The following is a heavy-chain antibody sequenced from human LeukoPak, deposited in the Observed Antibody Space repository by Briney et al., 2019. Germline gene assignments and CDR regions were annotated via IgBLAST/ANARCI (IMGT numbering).Heavy chain of an antibody. D-gene: IGHD2-15*01. CDR3: VRGGGSIRHSYYYYVDV. V-gene: IGHV3-20*04. Sequence: GGSLRLSCAASGFSFNDYGMSWVRQAPGQGPEWVSGITWNGGSTDYAASVKGRFTISRDNARNSLYLQMNSLRDEDTALYYCVRGGGSIRHSYYYYVDVWGKGTSVTVSS. CDR2: ITWNGGST. J-gene: IGHJ6*03. CDR1: GFSFNDYG.